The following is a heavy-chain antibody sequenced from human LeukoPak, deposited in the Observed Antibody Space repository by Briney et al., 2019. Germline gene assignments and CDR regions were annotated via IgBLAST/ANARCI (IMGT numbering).Heavy chain of an antibody. D-gene: IGHD4-17*01. V-gene: IGHV4-59*01. CDR2: IYYSGST. CDR3: ARDNDGDYFDY. J-gene: IGHJ4*02. Sequence: PSETLSLTCTVSGGSISSYYWSWIRQPPGKGLEWIGYIYYSGSTNYNPSLKSRVTISVDTSKSQFSLKLSSVTAADTAVYYCARDNDGDYFDYWGQGTLVTVSS. CDR1: GGSISSYY.